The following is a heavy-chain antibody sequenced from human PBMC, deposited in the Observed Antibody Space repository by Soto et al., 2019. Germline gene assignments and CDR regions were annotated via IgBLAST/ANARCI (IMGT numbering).Heavy chain of an antibody. CDR1: GFTFSSYW. J-gene: IGHJ6*02. CDR2: IKQDGSEK. CDR3: ASRDITMVRGGYYYYGMGV. V-gene: IGHV3-7*05. D-gene: IGHD3-10*01. Sequence: EVQLVESGGGLVQPGGSLRLSCAASGFTFSSYWMSWVRQAPGKGLEWVANIKQDGSEKYYVDSVKGRFTISRDNAKNSLYLQMNSLRAEDTAVYYCASRDITMVRGGYYYYGMGVWGQGTTVTVSS.